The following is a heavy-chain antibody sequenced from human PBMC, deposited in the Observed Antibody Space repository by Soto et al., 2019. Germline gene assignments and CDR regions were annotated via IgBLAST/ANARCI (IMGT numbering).Heavy chain of an antibody. V-gene: IGHV4-4*02. D-gene: IGHD2-2*01. CDR1: GGSVSSSNW. CDR2: ISHSGTT. CDR3: ARVMTSCSATSCYLDP. J-gene: IGHJ5*02. Sequence: QVQLQESGPGLVKPSETLSLTCAVSGGSVSSSNWWNWVRQPPGKGLEWIGEISHSGTTYYNPSLRSRVTISIDTSHNYFSLRLTSVPAEDTAVYYCARVMTSCSATSCYLDPWGQGTLVTVSS.